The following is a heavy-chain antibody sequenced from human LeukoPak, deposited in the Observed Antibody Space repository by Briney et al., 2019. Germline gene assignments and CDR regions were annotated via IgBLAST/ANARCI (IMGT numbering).Heavy chain of an antibody. CDR1: GYSFTSYW. Sequence: GESLKISCKGSGYSFTSYWIGWVRQMPGKGLEWMGIIYPGDSDTRYSPSFQGQVTISADKSISTAYLQWSSLKASDTAMYYCARRNTAILIRDAFDIWGQGTMVTVSS. D-gene: IGHD3-16*01. CDR2: IYPGDSDT. V-gene: IGHV5-51*01. J-gene: IGHJ3*02. CDR3: ARRNTAILIRDAFDI.